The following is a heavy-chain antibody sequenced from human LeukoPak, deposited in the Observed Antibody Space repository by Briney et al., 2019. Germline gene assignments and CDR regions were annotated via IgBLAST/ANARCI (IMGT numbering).Heavy chain of an antibody. Sequence: PSETLSLTCTVSGGSISSGSYYWSWIRQPAGKGLEWIGRIYTSGSTNYNPSLKSRVTISVDTSKNQFSLKLSSVTAADTAVYYCARVKGTWSYDSSGYSDYWGQGTLVTVSS. CDR2: IYTSGST. CDR1: GGSISSGSYY. CDR3: ARVKGTWSYDSSGYSDY. J-gene: IGHJ4*02. V-gene: IGHV4-61*02. D-gene: IGHD3-22*01.